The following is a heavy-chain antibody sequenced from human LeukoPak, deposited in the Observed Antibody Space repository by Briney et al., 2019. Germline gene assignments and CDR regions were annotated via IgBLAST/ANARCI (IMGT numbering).Heavy chain of an antibody. CDR2: ISGSGGST. Sequence: PGGPLRLSCAASGFTFSSYAMSWVRQAQGKGLEWVSTISGSGGSTNYADSVKGRFTIYRDNSKNTLYLQRNSRTAEDTTVYYCAKELSSGYYGYCIDYGSQGTLVTVPS. CDR1: GFTFSSYA. CDR3: AKELSSGYYGYCIDY. V-gene: IGHV3-23*01. D-gene: IGHD6-19*01. J-gene: IGHJ4*02.